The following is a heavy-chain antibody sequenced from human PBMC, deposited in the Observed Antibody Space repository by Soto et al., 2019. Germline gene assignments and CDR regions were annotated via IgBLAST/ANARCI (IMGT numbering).Heavy chain of an antibody. D-gene: IGHD3-10*01. CDR3: ARRYGSGFDF. CDR1: GGSISSYY. Sequence: QVQLQESGPGLVKPSETLSLTCTVSGGSISSYYWSWIRQPPGKGLEWIGYIYYSGSTNYNPSLSSRVTISVATSTTQFPVVLSSVTAAAAAADFCARRYGSGFDFWGQGTLVTVSS. V-gene: IGHV4-59*08. CDR2: IYYSGST. J-gene: IGHJ4*02.